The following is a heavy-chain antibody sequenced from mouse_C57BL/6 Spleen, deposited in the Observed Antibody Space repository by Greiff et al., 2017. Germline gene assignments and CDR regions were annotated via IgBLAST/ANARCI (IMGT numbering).Heavy chain of an antibody. CDR3: ARSPDGYYEDARDY. CDR2: IWSGGST. Sequence: QVQLKESGPGLVQPSQSLSITCTVSGFSLTSYGVHWVRQSPGKGLEWLGVIWSGGSTDYNAAFIFRLSISKDNSKSQVFFKMNSQQADETAIYYCARSPDGYYEDARDYWGQGASVTVSS. J-gene: IGHJ4*01. V-gene: IGHV2-2*01. CDR1: GFSLTSYG. D-gene: IGHD2-3*01.